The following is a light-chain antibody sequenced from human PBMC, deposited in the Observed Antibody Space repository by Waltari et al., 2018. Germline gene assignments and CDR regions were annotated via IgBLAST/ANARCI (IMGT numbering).Light chain of an antibody. V-gene: IGLV3-10*01. CDR3: YSTDSSGNHRV. J-gene: IGLJ2*01. CDR1: ALPTQY. CDR2: EDN. Sequence: SYELTQPPSVSVSPGQTARITCPGDALPTQYAYWYQQKSGQAPVLVIYEDNKRPSGIPERISGSSSGTMATLTVSGAQVEDEADYYCYSTDSSGNHRVFGGGTRLTVL.